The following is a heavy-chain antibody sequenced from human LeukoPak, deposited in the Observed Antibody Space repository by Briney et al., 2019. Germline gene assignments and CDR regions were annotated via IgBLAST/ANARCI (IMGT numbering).Heavy chain of an antibody. CDR2: INHSGST. CDR1: GGSFSGYY. D-gene: IGHD3-22*01. V-gene: IGHV4-34*01. Sequence: SETLSLTCAVYGGSFSGYYWSWIRQPPGKGLEWIGEINHSGSTNYNPSLKSRVTISVDTSKNQFSLKLSSVTAADTAVYYCARTLRGYYYYSGQGTLVTVSS. J-gene: IGHJ4*02. CDR3: ARTLRGYYYY.